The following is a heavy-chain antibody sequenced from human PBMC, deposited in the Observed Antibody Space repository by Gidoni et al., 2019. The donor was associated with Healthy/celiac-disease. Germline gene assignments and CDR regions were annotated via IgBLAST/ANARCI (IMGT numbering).Heavy chain of an antibody. CDR2: ISSSGSTI. CDR1: GFTFSSYE. V-gene: IGHV3-48*03. CDR3: ARAEAAAGPNWFDP. J-gene: IGHJ5*02. Sequence: EVQLVESGGGLVQPGGSLRLSCAASGFTFSSYEMNWVRQAPGKGLAWVSYISSSGSTIYYADSVKGRFTISRDNAKNSLYLQMNSLRAEDTAVYYCARAEAAAGPNWFDPWGQGTLVTVSS. D-gene: IGHD6-13*01.